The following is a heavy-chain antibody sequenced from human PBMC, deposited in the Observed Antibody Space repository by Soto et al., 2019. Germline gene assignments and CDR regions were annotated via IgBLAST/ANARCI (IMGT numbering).Heavy chain of an antibody. D-gene: IGHD3-3*01. CDR1: GFTFSSYA. Sequence: GGPLRLSCAASGFTFSSYAMSWVRQAPGKGLEWVSAISGSGGSTYYADSVKGRFTISRDNSKNTLYLQMNSLRAEDTAVYYCAKDLRFLEWLLLEVYYYYGMDVWGQGTTVTVSS. CDR2: ISGSGGST. V-gene: IGHV3-23*01. CDR3: AKDLRFLEWLLLEVYYYYGMDV. J-gene: IGHJ6*02.